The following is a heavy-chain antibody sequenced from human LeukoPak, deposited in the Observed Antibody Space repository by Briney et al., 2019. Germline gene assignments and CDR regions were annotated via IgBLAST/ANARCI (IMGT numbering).Heavy chain of an antibody. J-gene: IGHJ4*02. V-gene: IGHV3-66*04. CDR1: RFTGSRSF. Sequence: GGSLRLSCAASRFTGSRSFMTWVRQAPGKGLEWVSIIYSDGSTFYADSIKGRFSISRDNSKSTLYLQMNSLRVDDTATYYCARRGNPGTYFDYWGQGALVTVSS. CDR3: ARRGNPGTYFDY. D-gene: IGHD6-13*01. CDR2: IYSDGST.